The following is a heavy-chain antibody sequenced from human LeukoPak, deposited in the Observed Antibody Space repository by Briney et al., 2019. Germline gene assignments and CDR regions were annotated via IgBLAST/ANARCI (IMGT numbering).Heavy chain of an antibody. D-gene: IGHD4-17*01. J-gene: IGHJ4*02. CDR1: GGSISSGSYY. V-gene: IGHV4-61*02. Sequence: SETLSLTCTVSGGSISSGSYYWSWIRQPAGKGLEWIGRIYTSGSTNYNPSLKSRVTISVDTSKNQFSLKLSSVTAADTAVYYCAGASSTVTTLFDYWGQGTLVTVSS. CDR2: IYTSGST. CDR3: AGASSTVTTLFDY.